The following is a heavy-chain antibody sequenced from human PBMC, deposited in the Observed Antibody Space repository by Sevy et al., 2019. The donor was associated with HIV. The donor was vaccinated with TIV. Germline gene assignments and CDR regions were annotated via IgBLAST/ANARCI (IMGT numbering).Heavy chain of an antibody. J-gene: IGHJ6*02. D-gene: IGHD3-22*01. CDR1: GFTFSSYE. V-gene: IGHV3-48*03. Sequence: GGSLRLSCAASGFTFSSYEMNWVRQAPGKGLEWVSYISSSGSTIYYADSVKGRFTISRDNAKNSLYLQMNSLRAEDTAVYYCAREWAADYYDSRWGYYYGMDVWGQGTTVTVSS. CDR3: AREWAADYYDSRWGYYYGMDV. CDR2: ISSSGSTI.